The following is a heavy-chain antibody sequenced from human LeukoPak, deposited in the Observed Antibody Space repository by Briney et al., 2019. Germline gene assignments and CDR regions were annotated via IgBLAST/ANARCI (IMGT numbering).Heavy chain of an antibody. CDR2: INHSGST. Sequence: SETLSHTCAVYGGSFSGYYWSWIRQPPGKGLEWIGEINHSGSTNYNPSLKSRVTISVDTSKNQFSLKLSSVTAADTAVYYCARGPAYDILTGYHHRYFDYWGQGTLVTVSS. J-gene: IGHJ4*02. CDR1: GGSFSGYY. D-gene: IGHD3-9*01. V-gene: IGHV4-34*01. CDR3: ARGPAYDILTGYHHRYFDY.